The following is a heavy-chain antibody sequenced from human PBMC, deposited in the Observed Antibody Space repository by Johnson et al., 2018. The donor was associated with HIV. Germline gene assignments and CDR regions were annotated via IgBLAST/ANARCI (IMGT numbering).Heavy chain of an antibody. V-gene: IGHV3-11*04. CDR3: ARTSLEMATISAFDI. CDR2: ISSSGSTI. CDR1: GFTFSDYY. D-gene: IGHD5-24*01. J-gene: IGHJ3*02. Sequence: QVQLVESGGGLVQPGGSLRLSCAASGFTFSDYYMNWIRQVPGKGLEWVSYISSSGSTIYYADSVKGRFTISRDNAKNSLYLRMNSLRAEDTAVYYCARTSLEMATISAFDIWGQGTMVTVSS.